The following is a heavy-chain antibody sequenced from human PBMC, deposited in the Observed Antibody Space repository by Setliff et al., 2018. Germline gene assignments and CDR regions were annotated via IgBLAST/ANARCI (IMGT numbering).Heavy chain of an antibody. Sequence: SETLSLTCAVYGGSFSGYYWSWIRQPPGKGLEWIGEINHSGSTNYNPSLKSRVTISVDTSKNQFSLKLSSVTAADTTVYYCTRGPDGYTYQGAFDIWGQGTTVTVS. V-gene: IGHV4-34*01. CDR1: GGSFSGYY. CDR2: INHSGST. D-gene: IGHD5-12*01. CDR3: TRGPDGYTYQGAFDI. J-gene: IGHJ3*02.